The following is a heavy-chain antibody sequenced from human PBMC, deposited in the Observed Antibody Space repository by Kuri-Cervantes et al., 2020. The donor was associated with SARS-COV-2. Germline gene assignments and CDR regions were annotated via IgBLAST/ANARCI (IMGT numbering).Heavy chain of an antibody. CDR2: ISAYNLKT. D-gene: IGHD1-26*01. J-gene: IGHJ4*02. CDR3: ARDRWDAILDY. V-gene: IGHV1-18*04. Sequence: ASVKVSCKASGYIFTSYGISWVRQAPGQGLEWMGWISAYNLKTIYEQKVQDRVTMTVDTSTDTAFIEVRSLRSDATAVYYCARDRWDAILDYWGQGTLVTVSS. CDR1: GYIFTSYG.